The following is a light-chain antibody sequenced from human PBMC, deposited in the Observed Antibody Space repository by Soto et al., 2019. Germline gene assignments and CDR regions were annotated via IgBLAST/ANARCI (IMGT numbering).Light chain of an antibody. J-gene: IGKJ4*01. CDR2: WAS. V-gene: IGKV4-1*01. CDR1: QNVLYSSNNKNF. Sequence: DIVMTQSPDSLAVSLGERATINCKSSQNVLYSSNNKNFLAWYQQKPGQPPKLLIYWASTRESGVPDLFSGSVSVTDFTLTISSLQAEDGAVYYCQQYYSTPLTFGGETKVEIK. CDR3: QQYYSTPLT.